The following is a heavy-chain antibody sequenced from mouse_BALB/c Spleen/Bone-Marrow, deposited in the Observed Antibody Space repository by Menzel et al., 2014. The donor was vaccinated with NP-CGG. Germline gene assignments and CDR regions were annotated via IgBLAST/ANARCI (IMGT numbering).Heavy chain of an antibody. D-gene: IGHD1-1*01. CDR1: GFTFSSFG. CDR3: ARSGSSSGYFDY. CDR2: ISSGSSTV. J-gene: IGHJ2*01. V-gene: IGHV5-17*02. Sequence: EAQRVESGGGLVQPGGSRKLSCAASGFTFSSFGMHWVRQAPEKGLEWVAYISSGSSTVYYADKVMGRFTISRDNPKNTLFLQMTSLRSEYTAMYYCARSGSSSGYFDYWGQGTTLTVSS.